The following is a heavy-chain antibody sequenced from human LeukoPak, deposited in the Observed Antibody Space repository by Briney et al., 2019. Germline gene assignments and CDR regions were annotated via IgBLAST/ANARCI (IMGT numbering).Heavy chain of an antibody. CDR2: IIPIFGTA. D-gene: IGHD2-2*01. V-gene: IGHV1-69*05. J-gene: IGHJ3*02. CDR3: ASGISSPAAFDI. CDR1: GGTFSSYA. Sequence: SVNVSCKASGGTFSSYAISWVRQAPGQRLEWMGGIIPIFGTANYAQKFQGRVTITTDNSTSTAYMELSSLRSEDTAVYYCASGISSPAAFDIWGQGTMVTVSS.